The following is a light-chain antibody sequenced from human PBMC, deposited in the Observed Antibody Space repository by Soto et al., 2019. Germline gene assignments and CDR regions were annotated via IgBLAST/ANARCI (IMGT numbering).Light chain of an antibody. CDR3: RQPDSAPLT. Sequence: DTMRSESRGAMAESLAERATIKSTSSQSILSSFNNKKYLAWYQPRPGQPPKXXIYWASTRAFGVPDRFSISGSGPGTTLPIYIRRAEDSLVGPCRQPDSAPLTFGGGTKVDNK. V-gene: IGKV4-1*01. J-gene: IGKJ4*01. CDR1: QSILSSFNNKKY. CDR2: WAS.